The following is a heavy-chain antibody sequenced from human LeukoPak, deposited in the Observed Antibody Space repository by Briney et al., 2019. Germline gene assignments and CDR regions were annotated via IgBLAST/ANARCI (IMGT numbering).Heavy chain of an antibody. CDR3: ASSIHNWFDP. D-gene: IGHD2-2*01. CDR2: IYYSGST. V-gene: IGHV4-59*01. CDR1: GGSISSYY. Sequence: SETLSLTCTVSGGSISSYYWSWIRQPPGKGLEWIGYIYYSGSTNYNPSLNSLVTISVDTSKNQFSLKLSSVTAADTAVYYCASSIHNWFDPWGEGTLVTVSS. J-gene: IGHJ5*02.